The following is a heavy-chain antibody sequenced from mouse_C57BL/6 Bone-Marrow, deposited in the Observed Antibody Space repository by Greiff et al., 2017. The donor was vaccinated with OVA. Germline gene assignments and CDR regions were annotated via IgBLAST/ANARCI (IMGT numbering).Heavy chain of an antibody. CDR1: GYTFTSYW. CDR2: INPSNGGT. V-gene: IGHV1-53*01. D-gene: IGHD1-1*01. J-gene: IGHJ2*01. CDR3: ASEGYYGSSYTLDY. Sequence: QVQLQQPGTELVKPGASVKLSCKASGYTFTSYWMHWVKQRPGQGLEWIGNINPSNGGTNYNEKFKGKATLTVDKSSSTAYMQLSSLTSEDSAVSYCASEGYYGSSYTLDYWGQGTTLTVSS.